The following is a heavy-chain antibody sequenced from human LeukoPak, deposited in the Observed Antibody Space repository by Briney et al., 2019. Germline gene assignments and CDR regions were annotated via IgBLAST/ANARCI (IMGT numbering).Heavy chain of an antibody. CDR2: IYSGGST. CDR1: GFTVSSNY. D-gene: IGHD2-21*02. CDR3: AKEPRVVTAHTQRYFDY. V-gene: IGHV3-53*01. J-gene: IGHJ4*02. Sequence: GGSLRLSCAASGFTVSSNYMSWVRQAPGKGLEWVSVIYSGGSTYYADSVKGRFTISRDNSKNTLYLQMNSLRAEDTAVYYCAKEPRVVTAHTQRYFDYWGQGTLVTVSS.